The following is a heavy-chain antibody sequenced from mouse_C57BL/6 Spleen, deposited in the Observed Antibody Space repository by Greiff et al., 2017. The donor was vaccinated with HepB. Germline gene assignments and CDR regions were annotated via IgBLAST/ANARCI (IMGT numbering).Heavy chain of an antibody. Sequence: VQLQESGAELVKPGASVKISCKASGYTFSSYWMNWVKQRPGKGLEWIGQIYPGDGDTNYNGKFKGKATLTADKSSSTAYMQLSSLTSEDSAVYVFAREDYGSSYGPLFDDWGKGTTLTVSS. CDR3: AREDYGSSYGPLFDD. CDR1: GYTFSSYW. V-gene: IGHV1-80*01. CDR2: IYPGDGDT. D-gene: IGHD1-1*01. J-gene: IGHJ2*01.